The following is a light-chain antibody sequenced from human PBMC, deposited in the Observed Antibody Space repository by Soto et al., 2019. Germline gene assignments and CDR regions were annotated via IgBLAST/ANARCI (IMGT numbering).Light chain of an antibody. Sequence: QSALTQPRSVSGSPGQSVTMSCTGTSSDVGAYNYVSWYQQHQGKAPKLMIYDVSKRPSGVPDRFSGSKSGNTASLTISGLQAEDEADYYCCSYGGSYTYVFGTGTKVTVL. CDR2: DVS. V-gene: IGLV2-11*01. CDR1: SSDVGAYNY. J-gene: IGLJ1*01. CDR3: CSYGGSYTYV.